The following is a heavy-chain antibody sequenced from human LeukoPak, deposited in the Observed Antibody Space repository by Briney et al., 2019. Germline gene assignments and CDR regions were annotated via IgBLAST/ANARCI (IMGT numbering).Heavy chain of an antibody. D-gene: IGHD2-2*01. CDR2: IWYDGSNE. J-gene: IGHJ6*02. CDR1: GFTFSSYG. V-gene: IGHV3-33*06. Sequence: PGGSLRLSCAASGFTFSSYGMHWVRQAPGKGLEWVAVIWYDGSNEYYADSVKGRFTISRDNSKNTLYLQMNSLRAEDTAVYYCANLKIVVVPAAMDVWGQGTTVTVSS. CDR3: ANLKIVVVPAAMDV.